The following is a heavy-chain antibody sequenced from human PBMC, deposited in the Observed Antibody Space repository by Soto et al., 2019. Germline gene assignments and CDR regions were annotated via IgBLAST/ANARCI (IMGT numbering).Heavy chain of an antibody. CDR1: GGSISSYY. CDR3: ARHPSNFWFDS. Sequence: PSETLSLTCTVSGGSISSYYGGWFRQPPGKGLEWIGYIYYSGSTYYNPSLKSRVTVSVDTSKNQFSLKLSSVTAADTAVYYCARHPSNFWFDSWGQGTLVTVSS. J-gene: IGHJ5*01. CDR2: IYYSGST. V-gene: IGHV4-59*08. D-gene: IGHD1-1*01.